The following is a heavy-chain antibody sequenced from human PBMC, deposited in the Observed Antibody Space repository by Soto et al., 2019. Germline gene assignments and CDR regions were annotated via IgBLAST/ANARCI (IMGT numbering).Heavy chain of an antibody. V-gene: IGHV4-61*01. Sequence: SETLSLTCTVSGGFVNSDTHSWSWIRQTPGKRLEWIGFIYSGGSTKNPSLRSRVTMSVDTSKSQFSLKLRSVIVADTAVYHCARFVRSCSATTCSTRADVWGQGITVTVSS. J-gene: IGHJ6*02. CDR3: ARFVRSCSATTCSTRADV. CDR2: IYSGGST. D-gene: IGHD2-2*01. CDR1: GGFVNSDTHS.